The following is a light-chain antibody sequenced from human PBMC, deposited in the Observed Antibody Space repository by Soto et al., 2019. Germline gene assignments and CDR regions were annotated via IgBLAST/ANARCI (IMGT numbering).Light chain of an antibody. CDR2: GAS. V-gene: IGKV3-15*01. J-gene: IGKJ2*01. CDR1: QSVSSY. CDR3: QQYNNWPPYT. Sequence: EIVMTQSPATLSVSPGERATLSCRASQSVSSYLAWYQQKPGQAPRLLIYGASTRATGIPARFTGSGSGTEFTLTISRLQSEDFAVYYCQQYNNWPPYTFGQGTKLEIK.